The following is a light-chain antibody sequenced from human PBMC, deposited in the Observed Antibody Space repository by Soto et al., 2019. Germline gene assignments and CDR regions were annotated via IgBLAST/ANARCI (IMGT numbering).Light chain of an antibody. Sequence: EIVLTQSPGTLSLSPGERATLSCSASHMVITSYLAWYQQKPGQAPRLLIYGASSRATGIPDRFSGSGSGTDFTLTISRLEPEDFAVYYCQQYGSSPTWTFGQGTKVDIK. CDR3: QQYGSSPTWT. CDR1: HMVITSY. V-gene: IGKV3-20*01. J-gene: IGKJ1*01. CDR2: GAS.